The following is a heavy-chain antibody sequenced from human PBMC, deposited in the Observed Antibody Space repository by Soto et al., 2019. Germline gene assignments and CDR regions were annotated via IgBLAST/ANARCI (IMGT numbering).Heavy chain of an antibody. J-gene: IGHJ5*02. Sequence: QVQLVQSGAEVKKPGSSVKVSCKASGGTFSSYTISWVRQAPGQGLEWMGRIIPILGIANYAQKLQGRVTITADKSTSTAYMELSSLRSEDTAVYYCARVEAVAWFDPWGQGTLVTVSS. D-gene: IGHD6-19*01. CDR3: ARVEAVAWFDP. CDR2: IIPILGIA. V-gene: IGHV1-69*02. CDR1: GGTFSSYT.